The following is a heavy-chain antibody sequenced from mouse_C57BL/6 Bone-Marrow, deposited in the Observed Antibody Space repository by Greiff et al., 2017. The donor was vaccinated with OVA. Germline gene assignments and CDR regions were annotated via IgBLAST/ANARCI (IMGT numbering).Heavy chain of an antibody. Sequence: EVQRVESGGGLVKPGGSLKLSCAASGFTFSSYAMSWVRQTPEKRLEWVATISDGGSYTYYPDNVKGRFTISRDNAKNNLYLQMSHLKSEDTAMYYCARWVLGYFDVWGTGTTVTVSS. CDR3: ARWVLGYFDV. CDR2: ISDGGSYT. V-gene: IGHV5-4*01. J-gene: IGHJ1*03. CDR1: GFTFSSYA.